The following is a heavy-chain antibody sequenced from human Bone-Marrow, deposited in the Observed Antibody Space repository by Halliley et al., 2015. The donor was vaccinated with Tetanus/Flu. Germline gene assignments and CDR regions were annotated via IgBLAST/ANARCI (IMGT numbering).Heavy chain of an antibody. V-gene: IGHV4-34*01. CDR2: INLSGRT. D-gene: IGHD3-22*01. CDR1: GGSFSGYY. Sequence: LRLSCAVYGGSFSGYYWTWIRQPPGKGLEWIGEINLSGRTNYNPSLKSRVTISLDTSKNQFSLRPSSVTAADTAVYYCARTVKGVITIYYYYNMDVWGQGTTVTVSS. J-gene: IGHJ6*02. CDR3: ARTVKGVITIYYYYNMDV.